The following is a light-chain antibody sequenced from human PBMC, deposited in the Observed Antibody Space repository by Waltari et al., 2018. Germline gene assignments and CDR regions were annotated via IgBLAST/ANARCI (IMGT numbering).Light chain of an antibody. CDR1: SLRSYY. Sequence: SSELTQDPAVSVALGQTVRITCQGDSLRSYYASWYQQKPGQAPVLVIYGKNNRPSGIPDRFSGSRSGNTASLTITGAQAEDEADYCCNSRDSSGKRVVFGGGTKLTVL. CDR3: NSRDSSGKRVV. J-gene: IGLJ2*01. V-gene: IGLV3-19*01. CDR2: GKN.